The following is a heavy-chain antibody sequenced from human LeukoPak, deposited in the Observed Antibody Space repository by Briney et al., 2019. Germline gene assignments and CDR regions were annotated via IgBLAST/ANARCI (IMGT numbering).Heavy chain of an antibody. CDR1: GVSISSGGYY. Sequence: SETLSLTCTVSGVSISSGGYYWSWIRQHPGKGLEWIGYIYYSGSTYYNPSLKSRVTISVDTSKNQFSLKLSSVTAADTAVYYCAREKAMGNYYDSSGYYYFDYWGQGTLVTVSS. V-gene: IGHV4-31*03. CDR2: IYYSGST. CDR3: AREKAMGNYYDSSGYYYFDY. D-gene: IGHD3-22*01. J-gene: IGHJ4*02.